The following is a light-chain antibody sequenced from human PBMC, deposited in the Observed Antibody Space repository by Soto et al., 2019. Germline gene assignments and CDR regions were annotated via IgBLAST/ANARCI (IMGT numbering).Light chain of an antibody. Sequence: QPLLAQPASVSGPPGQSITISCTGTSRDVGSYNSVSWYQQYPGKAPTLMIHDVSNRPSGVSNRFSGSKSGNTASLTISGLQAEDEADYYCSSFTSSSSYVFGSGTKVTVL. CDR3: SSFTSSSSYV. CDR1: SRDVGSYNS. V-gene: IGLV2-14*03. J-gene: IGLJ1*01. CDR2: DVS.